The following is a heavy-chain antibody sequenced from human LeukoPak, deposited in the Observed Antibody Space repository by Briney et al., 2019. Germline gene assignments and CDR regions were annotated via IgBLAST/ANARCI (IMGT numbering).Heavy chain of an antibody. CDR1: GGSISSYY. V-gene: IGHV4-59*01. Sequence: SETLSLTCTVSGGSISSYYWSWIRQPPGKGLEWIGYIYYSGSTNYNPSLKSRVTISVDTTKNQFSLKLSSVTAADTAVYYCARLGELSLDYDYWGQGTLVTVSS. CDR2: IYYSGST. J-gene: IGHJ4*02. D-gene: IGHD3-16*02. CDR3: ARLGELSLDYDY.